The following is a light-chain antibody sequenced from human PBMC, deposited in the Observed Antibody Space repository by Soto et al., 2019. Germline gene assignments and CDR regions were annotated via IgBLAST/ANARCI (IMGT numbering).Light chain of an antibody. Sequence: DIQMTQSPSSLSASVVDRVTITCRASQSISSYLNWYQQKPGKAPKLLIHAASTLQSGVPSRFSGSGSGTEFTLTISSLQPDDFATYYCQQYNTYSTFGQGTRLEIK. CDR2: AAS. V-gene: IGKV1-39*01. CDR3: QQYNTYST. J-gene: IGKJ5*01. CDR1: QSISSY.